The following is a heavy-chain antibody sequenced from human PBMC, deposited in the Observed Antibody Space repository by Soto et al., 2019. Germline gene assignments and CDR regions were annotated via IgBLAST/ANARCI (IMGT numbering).Heavy chain of an antibody. J-gene: IGHJ4*02. Sequence: QVQLVESGGGVVQPGTSLRLSCVGSGFTFSSYVIHWVRQAPGKGLEWVALTSYDGSNKYYDDSVKGRFTSSTDNSRNTVDLQMDSLRLEDTALYYCARWGTTGGLDVWGQGTLVSVSS. CDR3: ARWGTTGGLDV. CDR2: TSYDGSNK. CDR1: GFTFSSYV. V-gene: IGHV3-30*19. D-gene: IGHD3-16*01.